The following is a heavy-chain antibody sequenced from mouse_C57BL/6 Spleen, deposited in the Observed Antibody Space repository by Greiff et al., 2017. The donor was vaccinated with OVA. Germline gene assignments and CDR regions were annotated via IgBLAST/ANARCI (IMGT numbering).Heavy chain of an antibody. CDR3: ARRALGLYLDY. D-gene: IGHD4-1*01. V-gene: IGHV1-69*01. Sequence: QVQLQQPGAELVMPGASVKLSCKASGYTFTSYWMHWVKQRPGQGLEWIGEIDPSDSYTNYNQKFKGKSTLTVDKSSSTAYMQLSSLTSEDSAVYYCARRALGLYLDYWGQGTTLTVSS. J-gene: IGHJ2*01. CDR1: GYTFTSYW. CDR2: IDPSDSYT.